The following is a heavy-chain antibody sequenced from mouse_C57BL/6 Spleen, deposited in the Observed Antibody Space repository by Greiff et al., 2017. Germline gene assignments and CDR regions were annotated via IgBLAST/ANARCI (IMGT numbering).Heavy chain of an antibody. J-gene: IGHJ4*01. Sequence: QVQLQQPGAELVKPGASVKLSCKASGYTFTSYWMHWVKQRPGQGLEWIGMIHPNSGSTNYNEKFKSKATRTVDQSSSTAYMQLSSLTSEDSAVYYCARWALDGYAMDYWGQGTSVTVSS. V-gene: IGHV1-64*01. D-gene: IGHD2-3*01. CDR1: GYTFTSYW. CDR2: IHPNSGST. CDR3: ARWALDGYAMDY.